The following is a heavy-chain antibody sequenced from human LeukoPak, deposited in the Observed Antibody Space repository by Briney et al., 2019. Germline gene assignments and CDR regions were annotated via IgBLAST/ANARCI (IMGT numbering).Heavy chain of an antibody. D-gene: IGHD1-26*01. CDR2: IYYSGST. V-gene: IGHV4-59*12. CDR1: GGSISSYY. Sequence: SETPSLTCTVSGGSISSYYWSWIRQPPGKGLEWIGYIYYSGSTNYNPSLKSRVTISVDTSKNQFSLKLTSVTGADTAIYYCARGEKWDLHAFDVWGHGTKVTVSS. J-gene: IGHJ3*01. CDR3: ARGEKWDLHAFDV.